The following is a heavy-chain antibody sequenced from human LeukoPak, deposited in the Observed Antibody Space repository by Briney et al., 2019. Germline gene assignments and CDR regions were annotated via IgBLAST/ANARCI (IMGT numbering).Heavy chain of an antibody. D-gene: IGHD4-17*01. J-gene: IGHJ4*02. V-gene: IGHV3-15*01. CDR2: IKSKTDGGTT. Sequence: GGSLRLSCAASGFTFSSAWMSWVRQAPGKGLEWVGRIKSKTDGGTTDYAAPVKGRFTISRDDSKNMLYLQMNSLKTEDTAVYYCTTAYDYGDPYYFDYWGQGTLVTVSS. CDR1: GFTFSSAW. CDR3: TTAYDYGDPYYFDY.